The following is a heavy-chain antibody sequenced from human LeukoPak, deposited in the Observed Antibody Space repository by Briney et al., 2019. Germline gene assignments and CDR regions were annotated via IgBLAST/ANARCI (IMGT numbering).Heavy chain of an antibody. CDR2: ISSSGSTI. J-gene: IGHJ3*02. CDR1: GFTFSSYE. Sequence: GGSLRLSCAASGFTFSSYEMNWVRQVPGKGLEWVSYISSSGSTIYYADSVKGRFTISRDNAKNSLYLQMNSLRAEDTAVYYCAREKGYGDYGDAFDIWGQGTMVTVSS. CDR3: AREKGYGDYGDAFDI. V-gene: IGHV3-48*03. D-gene: IGHD4-17*01.